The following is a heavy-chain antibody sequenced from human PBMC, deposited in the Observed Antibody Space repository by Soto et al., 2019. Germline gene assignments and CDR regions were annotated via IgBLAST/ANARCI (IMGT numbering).Heavy chain of an antibody. CDR1: GGSFSGYY. Sequence: PSETLSLTCAVYGGSFSGYYWSWIRQPPGKGLEWIGEINHSGSTNYNPSLKSRVTISVDTSKNQFSLKLSSVTAADTAVYYCARGPYYDFWSGHIDYWGQGTLVTVSS. D-gene: IGHD3-3*01. J-gene: IGHJ4*02. CDR2: INHSGST. CDR3: ARGPYYDFWSGHIDY. V-gene: IGHV4-34*01.